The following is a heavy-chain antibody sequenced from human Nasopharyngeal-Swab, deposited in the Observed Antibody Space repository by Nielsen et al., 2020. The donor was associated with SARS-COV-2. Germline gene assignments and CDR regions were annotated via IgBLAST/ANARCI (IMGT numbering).Heavy chain of an antibody. V-gene: IGHV1-69*04. Sequence: SEKVSCKASGGTFRRYGNTWVRQATGQGREGMGRIIPILDIGRYAQKFQGRVTMTADKSTNTAYMELSSLTSEDTAVYYCARDLWLETDYYYLGMDVWGQGTTVTVSS. CDR3: ARDLWLETDYYYLGMDV. J-gene: IGHJ6*02. CDR2: IIPILDIG. CDR1: GGTFRRYG. D-gene: IGHD6-19*01.